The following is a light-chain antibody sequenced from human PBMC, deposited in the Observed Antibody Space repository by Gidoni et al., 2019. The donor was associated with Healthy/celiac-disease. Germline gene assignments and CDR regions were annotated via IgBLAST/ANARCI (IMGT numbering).Light chain of an antibody. V-gene: IGKV4-1*01. CDR3: QQYYSTPLT. CDR2: WAS. CDR1: QSVLYSSNNKNY. Sequence: DIVMTQSPDSLTVSLGERSTINCKSRQSVLYSSNNKNYLAGYQQKPGQPPKLLIYWASTRESGVPDRFSGSGSGTDFTLTISSLQAEDVAVYYCQQYYSTPLTFGQGTKVEIK. J-gene: IGKJ1*01.